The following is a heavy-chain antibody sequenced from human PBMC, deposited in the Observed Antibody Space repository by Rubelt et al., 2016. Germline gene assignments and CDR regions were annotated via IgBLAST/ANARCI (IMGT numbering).Heavy chain of an antibody. Sequence: QVQLQQWGAGLLKPSETLSLTCAVYGGSFSGYYWSWIRQPPGKGLEWIGEINHSGSTNYNPSLEGRFTISLDTSKNQFSLKLSSVTAADTAVYYWARGGLVVAATPVDYWGQGTLVTVSS. CDR2: INHSGST. J-gene: IGHJ4*02. CDR1: GGSFSGYY. V-gene: IGHV4-34*01. CDR3: ARGGLVVAATPVDY. D-gene: IGHD2-15*01.